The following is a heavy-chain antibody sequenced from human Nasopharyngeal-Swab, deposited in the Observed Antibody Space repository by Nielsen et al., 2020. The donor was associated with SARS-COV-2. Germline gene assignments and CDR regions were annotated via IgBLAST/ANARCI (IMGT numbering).Heavy chain of an antibody. Sequence: GESLKISCAASGFTFSDYYMSWIRQAPGKGLVWVSRINSDGSSTSYADCVKGRFTISRENAKNTLYLQMNSLTAEDTAVYYCARDVVTAIPYFDYWGQGTLVTVSS. CDR3: ARDVVTAIPYFDY. J-gene: IGHJ4*02. D-gene: IGHD2-21*02. CDR1: GFTFSDYY. V-gene: IGHV3-74*01. CDR2: INSDGSST.